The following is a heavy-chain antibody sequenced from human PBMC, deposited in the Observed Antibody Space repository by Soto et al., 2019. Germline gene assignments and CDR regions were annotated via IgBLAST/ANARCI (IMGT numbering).Heavy chain of an antibody. V-gene: IGHV1-18*04. D-gene: IGHD1-26*01. Sequence: QVQLVQSGAEVKKPGASVKVSCKASGYTFTSYGISWVRQAPGQGLEWMGWISAYNGNTNYAQKLQGRSPMDTDTSTNQAYKELRSLRSDDTAVYYCARNHKWELRFDHRGQGTLVTVSS. CDR3: ARNHKWELRFDH. CDR1: GYTFTSYG. J-gene: IGHJ4*02. CDR2: ISAYNGNT.